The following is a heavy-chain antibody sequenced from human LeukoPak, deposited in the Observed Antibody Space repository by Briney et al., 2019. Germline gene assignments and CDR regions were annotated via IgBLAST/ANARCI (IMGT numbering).Heavy chain of an antibody. D-gene: IGHD6-19*01. CDR2: INPNSGGT. Sequence: ASVMVSCKASGYTFTGYYMHWVRQAPGQGLEWMGRINPNSGGTNYAQKFQGRVTMTRDTSISTAYMELSRLRSDDTAVYYCARHATGRYSSGRDYYYGMDVWGQGTTVTVSS. CDR1: GYTFTGYY. CDR3: ARHATGRYSSGRDYYYGMDV. J-gene: IGHJ6*02. V-gene: IGHV1-2*06.